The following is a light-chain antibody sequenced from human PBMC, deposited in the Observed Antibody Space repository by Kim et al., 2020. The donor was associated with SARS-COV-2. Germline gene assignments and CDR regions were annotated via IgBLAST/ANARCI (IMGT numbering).Light chain of an antibody. CDR3: QHYITYPLT. CDR2: KAS. CDR1: QSVNSW. V-gene: IGKV1-5*03. J-gene: IGKJ4*01. Sequence: DIQMTQSPSTLSASVGDRVTITCRASQSVNSWLAWYQQKSGKAPKLLIYKASSLESGVPSRFSGSGSGTEFTLTISNLQPDDFATYYCQHYITYPLTFGGGTKVEIK.